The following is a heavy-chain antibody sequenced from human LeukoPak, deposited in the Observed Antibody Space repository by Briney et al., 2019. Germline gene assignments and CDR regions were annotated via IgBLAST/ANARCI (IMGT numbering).Heavy chain of an antibody. Sequence: SQTLSLTCAISGDSVSSNSAAWHWLRQSPSRGLEWLGRTYYRSKWYNDYAVSVKSRITINPDTSKNQFSLQLNSATPEDTAVYYCARDKSGSESYLVLRYGMDVWGQGTTVTVS. J-gene: IGHJ6*02. D-gene: IGHD3-10*01. CDR1: GDSVSSNSAA. CDR3: ARDKSGSESYLVLRYGMDV. V-gene: IGHV6-1*01. CDR2: TYYRSKWYN.